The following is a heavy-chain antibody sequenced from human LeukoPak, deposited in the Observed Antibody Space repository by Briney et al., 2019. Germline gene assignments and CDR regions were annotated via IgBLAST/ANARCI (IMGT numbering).Heavy chain of an antibody. V-gene: IGHV3-33*01. CDR1: RFTFSSYG. CDR3: ARDRSDSGYYPSGFDY. J-gene: IGHJ4*02. Sequence: GRSLRLSCAASRFTFSSYGMHWVRQAPGEGLEWVAVIWYDGSNKYYADSVKSRFTLSRDNSKNTLYLQMNSLRAEDTAVYYCARDRSDSGYYPSGFDYWGQGTMVTVSS. D-gene: IGHD3-22*01. CDR2: IWYDGSNK.